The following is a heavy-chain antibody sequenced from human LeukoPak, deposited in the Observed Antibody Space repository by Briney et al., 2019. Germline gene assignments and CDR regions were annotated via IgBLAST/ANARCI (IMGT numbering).Heavy chain of an antibody. CDR1: GFTFSDYY. CDR2: ISSSGSTI. CDR3: ARAGIVGAINDY. Sequence: KSGGSLRLSSAASGFTFSDYYMSWIRQAPGKGLEWVSYISSSGSTIYYADSVKGRFTISRDNAKNSLYLQMNSLRAEDTAVYYCARAGIVGAINDYWGQGTLVTVSS. V-gene: IGHV3-11*04. D-gene: IGHD1-26*01. J-gene: IGHJ4*02.